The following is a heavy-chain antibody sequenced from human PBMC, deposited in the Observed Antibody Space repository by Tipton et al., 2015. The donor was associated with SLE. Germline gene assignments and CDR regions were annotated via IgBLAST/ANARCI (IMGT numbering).Heavy chain of an antibody. V-gene: IGHV3-74*01. CDR3: AKDDSGANSLDY. CDR2: INTYWSHT. J-gene: IGHJ4*02. D-gene: IGHD4-17*01. CDR1: RFTFSSYW. Sequence: SLRLSCAASRFTFSSYWMSWVRQAPGKGLVWVSRINTYWSHTAYADSVKGRFTISRDNAENTLYLLMNSLRAEDTAVYYCAKDDSGANSLDYWGQGTLVTVSA.